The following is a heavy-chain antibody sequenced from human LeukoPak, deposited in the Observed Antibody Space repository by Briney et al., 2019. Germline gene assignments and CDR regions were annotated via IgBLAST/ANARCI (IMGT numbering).Heavy chain of an antibody. CDR3: ARGVVPAANDALDL. Sequence: SETLSLTCTVSGYSISSGYYWGWIRQPPGKGLEWIGSIYHSGSTYYNPSLNSRVTISVDTSKNQFSLKLRYVTAADTAVYYWARGVVPAANDALDLWGRGTMVTVSS. D-gene: IGHD2-2*01. CDR2: IYHSGST. CDR1: GYSISSGYY. J-gene: IGHJ3*01. V-gene: IGHV4-38-2*02.